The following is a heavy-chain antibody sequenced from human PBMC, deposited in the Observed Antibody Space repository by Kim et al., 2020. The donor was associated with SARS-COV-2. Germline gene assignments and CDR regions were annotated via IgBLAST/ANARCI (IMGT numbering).Heavy chain of an antibody. V-gene: IGHV7-4-1*02. CDR3: ARQLFGDGYNFGY. D-gene: IGHD5-12*01. J-gene: IGHJ4*02. Sequence: YAQALKCRFVVTLDTSVSTAYLQISSLKAEDTAVYYCARQLFGDGYNFGYWGQGTLVTVSS.